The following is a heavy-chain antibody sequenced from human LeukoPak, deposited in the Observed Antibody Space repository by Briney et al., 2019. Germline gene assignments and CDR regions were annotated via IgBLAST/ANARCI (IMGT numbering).Heavy chain of an antibody. CDR3: ARKENVYYYFDY. D-gene: IGHD3-10*01. Sequence: SETLSLTCTVSGGSISSGAYYWGWIRQHPGKGLEWIGYIYYSGSTYYNPSLKSRITISIDTSKNQFSLKLSSVTAADTAVYYCARKENVYYYFDYWGQGTLVTVSS. CDR2: IYYSGST. CDR1: GGSISSGAYY. V-gene: IGHV4-31*03. J-gene: IGHJ4*02.